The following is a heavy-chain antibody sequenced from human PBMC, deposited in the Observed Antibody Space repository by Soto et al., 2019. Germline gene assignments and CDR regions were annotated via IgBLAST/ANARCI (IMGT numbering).Heavy chain of an antibody. CDR3: ARYKGGRRLGGSFDY. CDR1: GGPISSSSYY. CDR2: IYYSGST. V-gene: IGHV4-39*01. D-gene: IGHD3-16*01. Sequence: QLQLQESGPGLVKPSETLSPTCTVSGGPISSSSYYWGWIRQPPGKGLEWIGSIYYSGSTYYNPSLKSRVTISVDTSKNQFSLKLSSVTAADTAVYYCARYKGGRRLGGSFDYWGQGTLVTVSS. J-gene: IGHJ4*02.